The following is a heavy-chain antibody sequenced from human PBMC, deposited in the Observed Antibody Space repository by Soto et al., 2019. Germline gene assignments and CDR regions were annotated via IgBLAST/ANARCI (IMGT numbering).Heavy chain of an antibody. CDR3: ARGLRYCSGGSCSNNWFDP. D-gene: IGHD2-15*01. CDR1: GGSSSGYY. V-gene: IGHV4-34*01. Sequence: QVQLQQWGAGLLKPSETLSLTCAVYGGSSSGYYWSWIRQPPGKGLEWIGEINHSGSTNYNPSLKSRVTISVDTSKNQFSLKLSSVTAADTAVYYCARGLRYCSGGSCSNNWFDPWGQGTLVTVSS. J-gene: IGHJ5*02. CDR2: INHSGST.